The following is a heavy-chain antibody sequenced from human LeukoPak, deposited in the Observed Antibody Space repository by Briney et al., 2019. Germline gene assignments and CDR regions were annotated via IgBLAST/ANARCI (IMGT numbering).Heavy chain of an antibody. CDR2: IYTSGST. D-gene: IGHD6-13*01. Sequence: PSETLSLTCTVSGGSISSYYWSWIRQPAGKGLEWIGRIYTSGSTNYNPSLKSRVTMSVDTSKNQFSLKLSSVTAADTAVYYRARTAYSSSWYYYYYYMDVWGKGTTVTVSS. V-gene: IGHV4-4*07. CDR1: GGSISSYY. CDR3: ARTAYSSSWYYYYYYMDV. J-gene: IGHJ6*03.